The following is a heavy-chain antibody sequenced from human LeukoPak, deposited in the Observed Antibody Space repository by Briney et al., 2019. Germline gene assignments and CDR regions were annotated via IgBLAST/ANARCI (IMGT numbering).Heavy chain of an antibody. V-gene: IGHV3-48*03. CDR2: ISRSGSTM. J-gene: IGHJ4*02. D-gene: IGHD3-22*01. Sequence: LTPSCAPAALTLSSYEIKSVRHAARDGRGWVSYISRSGSTMYYAVSVKGRFTISRDNAKNSLYLQIKSLRAEDTAVYYCARTIGFFDSGGYYHQNPYFFDNWGQGTLVSVSS. CDR3: ARTIGFFDSGGYYHQNPYFFDN. CDR1: ALTLSSYE.